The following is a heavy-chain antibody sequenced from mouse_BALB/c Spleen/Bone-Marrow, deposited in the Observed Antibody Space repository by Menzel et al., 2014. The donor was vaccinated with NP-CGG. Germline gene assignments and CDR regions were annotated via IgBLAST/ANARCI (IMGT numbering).Heavy chain of an antibody. Sequence: EVQVVESGGGLVQPGGSLRLSCATSGFTFTDYYMSWVRQPPGKALEWLGFIRNKANGYTTEYSASVKGRFTISGDNSQSILYLQMNTLRAEDSATYYCARFPMDYWGQGTSVTVPS. V-gene: IGHV7-3*02. CDR2: IRNKANGYTT. J-gene: IGHJ4*01. CDR1: GFTFTDYY. CDR3: ARFPMDY.